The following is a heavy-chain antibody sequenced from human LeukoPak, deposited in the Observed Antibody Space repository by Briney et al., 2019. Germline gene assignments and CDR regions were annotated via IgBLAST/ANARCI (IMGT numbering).Heavy chain of an antibody. Sequence: SETLSLTCTVSGGSISSGSYYWSWIRQPAGKGLEWIGRIYTSGSTNYNPSLKSRVTISVDTSKNQFSLKLSSVTAADTAVYYCARDNRANGLQFLGGQGTLVTVSS. D-gene: IGHD2-8*01. CDR1: GGSISSGSYY. J-gene: IGHJ4*02. CDR2: IYTSGST. V-gene: IGHV4-61*02. CDR3: ARDNRANGLQFL.